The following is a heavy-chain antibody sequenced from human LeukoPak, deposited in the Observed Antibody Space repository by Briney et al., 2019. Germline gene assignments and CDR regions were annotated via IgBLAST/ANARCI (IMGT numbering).Heavy chain of an antibody. Sequence: SETLSLTCTVSGGSIGTYFWSWIRQSPGKGLEWLGNVYFSGSTNYNPSLKSRVTISVDTSNNQFSLKLTSVTAADTAVYYCARAGELWSSSWYGDYYYGMDVRGQGTTVTVSS. CDR3: ARAGELWSSSWYGDYYYGMDV. CDR1: GGSIGTYF. CDR2: VYFSGST. J-gene: IGHJ6*02. D-gene: IGHD6-13*01. V-gene: IGHV4-59*01.